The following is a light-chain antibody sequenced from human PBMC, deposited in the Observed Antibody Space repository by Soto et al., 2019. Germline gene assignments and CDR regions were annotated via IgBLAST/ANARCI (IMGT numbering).Light chain of an antibody. CDR1: SSDVGGYNY. CDR3: SSYTSSSPVV. Sequence: QSALTQPASVSGSPGQSITISCTGTSSDVGGYNYVSWYQQHPGKAPKLMIYDVSNRPSGVSNRFSGSKSGNKATLTNSGLQAEDEAGYYFSSYTSSSPVVFGGGTKLTVL. J-gene: IGLJ2*01. CDR2: DVS. V-gene: IGLV2-14*01.